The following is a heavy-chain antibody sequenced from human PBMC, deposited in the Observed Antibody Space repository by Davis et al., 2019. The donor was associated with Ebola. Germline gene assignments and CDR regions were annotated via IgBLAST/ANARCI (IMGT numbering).Heavy chain of an antibody. Sequence: MPSETLSLTCAVYVGSFSDYYWSWIRQPPGKGLEWIGEINHSGSTNYNPSLKSRVTISVDTSKNQFSLKLSSVTAADTAVYYCARETYSSSLDYWGQGTLVTVSS. CDR3: ARETYSSSLDY. D-gene: IGHD6-13*01. CDR1: VGSFSDYY. J-gene: IGHJ4*02. V-gene: IGHV4-34*01. CDR2: INHSGST.